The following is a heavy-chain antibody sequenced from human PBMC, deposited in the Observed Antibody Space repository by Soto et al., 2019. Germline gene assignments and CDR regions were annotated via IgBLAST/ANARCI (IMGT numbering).Heavy chain of an antibody. D-gene: IGHD3-22*01. Sequence: SVKVSCKASGGTFSSYAISWVRQAPGQGLEWMGGIIPIFGTANYAQKFQGRVTITADESTSTAYMELSSLRSEDTAVYYCARVPQSSYYYDSSGYSSPPDYWGQGTLVTVSS. CDR3: ARVPQSSYYYDSSGYSSPPDY. CDR2: IIPIFGTA. CDR1: GGTFSSYA. V-gene: IGHV1-69*13. J-gene: IGHJ4*02.